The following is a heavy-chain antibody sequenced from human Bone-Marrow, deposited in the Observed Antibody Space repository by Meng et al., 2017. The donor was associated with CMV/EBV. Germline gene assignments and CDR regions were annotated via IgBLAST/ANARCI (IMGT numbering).Heavy chain of an antibody. CDR2: ISYDGSNK. CDR1: GFNFSGYA. D-gene: IGHD6-19*01. V-gene: IGHV3-30-3*01. CDR3: ARDSGVAGYFDY. Sequence: CADSGFNFSGYAMHWVRQAPGKGLEWVAVISYDGSNKYYADSVKGRFTISRDNSKNTLYLQMNSLRAEDTAVYYCARDSGVAGYFDYWGQGTLVTVSS. J-gene: IGHJ4*02.